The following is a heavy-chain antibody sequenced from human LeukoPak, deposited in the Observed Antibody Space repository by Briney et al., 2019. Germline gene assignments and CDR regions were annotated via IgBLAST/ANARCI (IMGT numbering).Heavy chain of an antibody. CDR1: GGSISSNNW. V-gene: IGHV4-4*02. J-gene: IGHJ4*02. D-gene: IGHD5-12*01. Sequence: SGTLSLTCAVSGGSISSNNWWSWVRQPPGKGLEWIGEIYHHGATNYNPSLKSRVTLSVDKSKNQFSLELSSVTAADTAVYYCARGPSVAAHLDYWGQGTLVTVSS. CDR3: ARGPSVAAHLDY. CDR2: IYHHGAT.